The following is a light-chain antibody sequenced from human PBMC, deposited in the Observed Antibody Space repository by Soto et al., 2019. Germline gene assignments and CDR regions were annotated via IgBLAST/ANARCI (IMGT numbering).Light chain of an antibody. V-gene: IGLV1-40*01. CDR3: QSYDSSLSENV. J-gene: IGLJ1*01. Sequence: QSVLTQPPSVSGAPGQRVTISCTGSSSNIGAGYDVHWYQQLPGTAPKLLIYGNNNRPSGVPDRFSGSKSGTSASLAITGLQAEDEADYYCQSYDSSLSENVFGSGTKLTVL. CDR2: GNN. CDR1: SSNIGAGYD.